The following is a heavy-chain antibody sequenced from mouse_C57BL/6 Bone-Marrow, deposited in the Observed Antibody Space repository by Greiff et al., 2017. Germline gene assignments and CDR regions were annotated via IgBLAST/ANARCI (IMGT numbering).Heavy chain of an antibody. V-gene: IGHV5-6*01. Sequence: EVQLVESGGDLVKPGGSLKLSCAASGFTFSSYGMSWVRQTPDKRLEWVATISSGGSYTYYPDSVKGRFTISRDNAKNTLYLQMSSLKSEDTAMYYCARHGGTRALFDYWGQGTTLTVSS. D-gene: IGHD3-3*01. CDR3: ARHGGTRALFDY. J-gene: IGHJ2*01. CDR2: ISSGGSYT. CDR1: GFTFSSYG.